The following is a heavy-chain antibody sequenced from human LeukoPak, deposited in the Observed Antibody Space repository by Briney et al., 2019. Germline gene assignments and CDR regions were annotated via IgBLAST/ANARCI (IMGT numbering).Heavy chain of an antibody. CDR1: GGSFSGYY. V-gene: IGHV4-34*01. D-gene: IGHD2-2*01. CDR2: INHSGST. J-gene: IGHJ3*02. Sequence: SETLSLTCAVYGGSFSGYYWSWIRQPPGNGLEWIGEINHSGSTNYNPSLKSRVTISVDTSKNQFSLKLSSVTAADTAVYYCARGRVRCSSTSCYPRAAAFDIWGQGTMVTVSS. CDR3: ARGRVRCSSTSCYPRAAAFDI.